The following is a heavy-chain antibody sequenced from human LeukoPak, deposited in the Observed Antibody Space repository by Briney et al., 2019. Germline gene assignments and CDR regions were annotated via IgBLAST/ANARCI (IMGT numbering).Heavy chain of an antibody. CDR2: FDPEDGET. V-gene: IGHV1-24*01. J-gene: IGHJ6*03. D-gene: IGHD3-3*01. Sequence: ASVKVSCKVSGYTLTELSMHWVRQAPGKGLEWMGGFDPEDGETIYAQKFQGRVTMTEDTSTDTAYMELSSLRSEDTAVYYCARARRFLEWSLIPGNYYYYYMDVWGKGTTVTVSS. CDR3: ARARRFLEWSLIPGNYYYYYMDV. CDR1: GYTLTELS.